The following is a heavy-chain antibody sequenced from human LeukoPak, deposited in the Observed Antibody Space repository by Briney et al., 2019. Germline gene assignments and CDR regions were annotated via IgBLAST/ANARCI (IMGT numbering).Heavy chain of an antibody. V-gene: IGHV3-30-3*01. CDR1: GFTFSSYA. J-gene: IGHJ4*02. Sequence: GRSLRLSCAASGFTFSSYAMHWVRQAPGKGLEWVAVISYDGSNKYYADSVKGRFTISRDNSKNTLYLQMNSLRAEDTAVYYCARDPTDSGSYIDWGQGTLVTVSS. CDR3: ARDPTDSGSYID. CDR2: ISYDGSNK. D-gene: IGHD1-26*01.